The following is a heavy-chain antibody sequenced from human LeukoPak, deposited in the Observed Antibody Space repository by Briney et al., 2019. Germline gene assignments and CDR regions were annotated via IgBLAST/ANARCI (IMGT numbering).Heavy chain of an antibody. Sequence: SVKVSCKASGGTFSSYAISWVRQAPGQGLEWMGGIIPIFGTANYAQKFQGRVTITADESTSTAYMELSSLRSEDTAVYYCAREGGYSGYDYYYYGMDVWGQGTTVTVSS. D-gene: IGHD5-12*01. CDR1: GGTFSSYA. V-gene: IGHV1-69*01. CDR3: AREGGYSGYDYYYYGMDV. J-gene: IGHJ6*02. CDR2: IIPIFGTA.